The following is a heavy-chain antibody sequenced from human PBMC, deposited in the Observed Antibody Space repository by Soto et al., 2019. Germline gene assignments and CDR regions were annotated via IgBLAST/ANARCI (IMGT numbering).Heavy chain of an antibody. V-gene: IGHV4-59*01. J-gene: IGHJ4*02. CDR3: ARSAAADY. CDR1: VGSISRFY. D-gene: IGHD6-13*01. Sequence: SETLSRNCTVSVGSISRFYWSWIRLPPGKGLEWIGNIYYTGLTHYNPSLRSRVTISVDTSKNQFSLKLSSVTAADTAVYYCARSAAADYWGQGTLVTVSS. CDR2: IYYTGLT.